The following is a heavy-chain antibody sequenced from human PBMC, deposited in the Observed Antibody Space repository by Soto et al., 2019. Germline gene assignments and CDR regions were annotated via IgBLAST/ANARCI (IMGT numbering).Heavy chain of an antibody. Sequence: SETLSLTCTVSGAALSSGGYFYTWVRQPPGKGLEWLGYIYYSGGRNYNPSLKSGVTISLDKSKSQFSLRLISVTAADTAVYYCTREQSDDNYFDPWGQGTLVPVSS. D-gene: IGHD6-19*01. CDR2: IYYSGGR. V-gene: IGHV4-61*08. J-gene: IGHJ5*02. CDR3: TREQSDDNYFDP. CDR1: GAALSSGGYF.